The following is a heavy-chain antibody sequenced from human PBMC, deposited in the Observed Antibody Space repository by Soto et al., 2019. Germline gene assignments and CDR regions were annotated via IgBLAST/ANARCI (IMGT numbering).Heavy chain of an antibody. D-gene: IGHD3-3*01. CDR1: GFSLSNARMG. Sequence: GSGPTLVNPTETLALTCTVSGFSLSNARMGVSWIRQPPGKALEWLAHIFSNDEKSYSTSLKSRLTISKDTSKSQVVLTMTNMDPVDTATYYCARISWITIFGVVIIKDYWGQGTLVTVSS. CDR3: ARISWITIFGVVIIKDY. CDR2: IFSNDEK. V-gene: IGHV2-26*01. J-gene: IGHJ4*02.